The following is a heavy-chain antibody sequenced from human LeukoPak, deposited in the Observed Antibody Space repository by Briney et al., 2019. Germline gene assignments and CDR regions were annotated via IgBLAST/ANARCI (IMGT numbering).Heavy chain of an antibody. J-gene: IGHJ4*02. D-gene: IGHD2-8*01. CDR2: ISDTGATT. CDR3: AKDTSIGRYCTNGVCSPFDY. V-gene: IGHV3-23*01. Sequence: GGSLRLSCAASGFTFSSYAMSWVRQAPGKGLEWVSAISDTGATTYDADPVKGRFTISRDNSRSTLYLQMNSLRDEDTALYYCAKDTSIGRYCTNGVCSPFDYWGQGTLVTVSS. CDR1: GFTFSSYA.